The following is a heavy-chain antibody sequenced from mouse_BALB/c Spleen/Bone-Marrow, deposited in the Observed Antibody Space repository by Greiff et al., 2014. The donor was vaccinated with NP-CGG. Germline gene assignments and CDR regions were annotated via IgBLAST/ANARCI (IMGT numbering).Heavy chain of an antibody. Sequence: EVMLVESGAELVKPGASVKLSCTASGFNIKDTYMHWVMQRPEQGLEWIGRIDPANGNTKYDPKFQGKATITADTSSNTAYLQLSSLTSEDTAVYYCARYRYYGSSYAMDYWGQGTSVTVSS. D-gene: IGHD1-1*01. CDR3: ARYRYYGSSYAMDY. V-gene: IGHV14-3*02. CDR1: GFNIKDTY. CDR2: IDPANGNT. J-gene: IGHJ4*01.